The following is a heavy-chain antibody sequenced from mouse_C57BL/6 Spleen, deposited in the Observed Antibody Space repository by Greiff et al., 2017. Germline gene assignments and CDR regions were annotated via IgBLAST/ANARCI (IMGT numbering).Heavy chain of an antibody. CDR2: INPNNGGT. D-gene: IGHD1-1*01. CDR3: ARYGSSYWYFDV. CDR1: GYTFTDYN. Sequence: EVQLQQSGPELVKPGASVKMSCKASGYTFTDYNMHWVKQSHGKSLEWIGYINPNNGGTSYNQKFKGEATLTVNKSSSTAYMELRSLTSEDSAVYYWARYGSSYWYFDVWGTGTTVTVSS. V-gene: IGHV1-22*01. J-gene: IGHJ1*03.